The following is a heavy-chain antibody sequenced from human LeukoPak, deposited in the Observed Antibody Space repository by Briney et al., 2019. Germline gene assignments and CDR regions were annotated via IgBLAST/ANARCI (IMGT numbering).Heavy chain of an antibody. V-gene: IGHV3-7*01. Sequence: GGSLRLSCAASGFTFSTYWMSWARQAPGKGPEWVAYIKQDGSEKDYVDSVKGRFTISRDNAKNSLYLQMNSLRGEDTAVYYCVRGQFCGGDCFYFDQWGQGTLVTVSS. J-gene: IGHJ4*02. CDR1: GFTFSTYW. CDR3: VRGQFCGGDCFYFDQ. D-gene: IGHD2-21*01. CDR2: IKQDGSEK.